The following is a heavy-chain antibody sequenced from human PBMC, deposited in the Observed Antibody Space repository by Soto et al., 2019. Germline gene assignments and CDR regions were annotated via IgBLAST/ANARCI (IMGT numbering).Heavy chain of an antibody. Sequence: QVQLVQSGAEEKKPGASVKVSCTASGYTFTSYAMHWVRQAPGQRLEWMGWINDGNGNTKYSQKFQGRVTITRNTSASTAYMELSSLRSEDTAVYYCAREQWLGVDYWGQGTLVTVSS. CDR3: AREQWLGVDY. CDR2: INDGNGNT. D-gene: IGHD6-19*01. V-gene: IGHV1-3*05. CDR1: GYTFTSYA. J-gene: IGHJ4*02.